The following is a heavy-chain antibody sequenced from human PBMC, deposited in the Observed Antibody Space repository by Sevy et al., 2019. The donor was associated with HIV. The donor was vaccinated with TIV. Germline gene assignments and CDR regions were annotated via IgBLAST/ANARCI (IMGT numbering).Heavy chain of an antibody. V-gene: IGHV3-53*01. D-gene: IGHD1-26*01. CDR1: GFTVSNNY. CDR2: IYAGGNT. CDR3: ARDTEGGYEP. Sequence: GGSLRLSCALSGFTVSNNYITWVRQAPGKGLEWVSAIYAGGNTYYADSVKGRFTISSDNSKNTVYLQLNTLTADDTAVYYCARDTEGGYEPWGQGTLVTVSS. J-gene: IGHJ5*02.